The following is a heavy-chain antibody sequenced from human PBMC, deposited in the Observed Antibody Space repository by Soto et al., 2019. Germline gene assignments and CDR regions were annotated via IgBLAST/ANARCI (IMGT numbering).Heavy chain of an antibody. CDR2: INPNSGGT. J-gene: IGHJ4*02. CDR1: GYTFTGYY. Sequence: ASVKVSCKASGYTFTGYYMHWVRQAPGQGLEWMGWINPNSGGTNYAQKFQGRVTMTRDTSISTAYMELSRLRSDDTAVYYCARDRTVISRSPYYFHFWGQGTLVTLPS. D-gene: IGHD4-17*01. V-gene: IGHV1-2*02. CDR3: ARDRTVISRSPYYFHF.